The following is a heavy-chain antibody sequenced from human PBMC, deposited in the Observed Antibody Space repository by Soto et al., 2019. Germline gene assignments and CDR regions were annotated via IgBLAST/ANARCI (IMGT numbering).Heavy chain of an antibody. CDR2: INPSGST. CDR3: ARDKITGLFDY. D-gene: IGHD2-8*02. Sequence: QVQLQQWGAGLLKPSETLSLTCAVYGGSFSGYYWTWIRQPPGTGLEWIGEINPSGSTNYNPSLKSRVTISVDTSKNQFSLKLTSVTAADTAVDYCARDKITGLFDYWGQGTLVTVSS. CDR1: GGSFSGYY. J-gene: IGHJ4*02. V-gene: IGHV4-34*01.